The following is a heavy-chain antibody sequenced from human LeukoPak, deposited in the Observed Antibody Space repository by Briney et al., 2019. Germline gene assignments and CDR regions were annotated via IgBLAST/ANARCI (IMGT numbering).Heavy chain of an antibody. D-gene: IGHD3-22*01. Sequence: GGSLRLSCAASGFTFSDYYMSWIRQAPGKGLEWVSYISSSGSTIYYADSVKGRFTISRDNAKNSLYLQMNSLRAEDTAVYYCARVMEDGSGNLIGGSYYYMDVWGKGTTVTVSS. CDR3: ARVMEDGSGNLIGGSYYYMDV. J-gene: IGHJ6*03. V-gene: IGHV3-11*01. CDR1: GFTFSDYY. CDR2: ISSSGSTI.